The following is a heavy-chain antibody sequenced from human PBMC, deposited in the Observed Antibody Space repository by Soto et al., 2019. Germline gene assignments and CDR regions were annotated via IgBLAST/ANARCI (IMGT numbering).Heavy chain of an antibody. D-gene: IGHD5-18*01. J-gene: IGHJ4*02. CDR3: ARDRYSYGFDFEY. Sequence: PGESLKISCAASAFTFSTYAMSWVRQAPGKGLEWVSAISGTGGSTYYADSVKGRFTISGDNSKNTLYLQMNSLRAEDTAVYYCARDRYSYGFDFEYWGQGALVTVSS. CDR1: AFTFSTYA. CDR2: ISGTGGST. V-gene: IGHV3-23*01.